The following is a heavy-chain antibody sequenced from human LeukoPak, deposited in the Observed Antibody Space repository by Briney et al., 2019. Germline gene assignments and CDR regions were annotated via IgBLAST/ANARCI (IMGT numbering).Heavy chain of an antibody. V-gene: IGHV3-64*01. D-gene: IGHD5-12*01. CDR3: ARDSPNDGSGYDTPFDY. CDR1: GFTFSSYA. Sequence: GGSLRLSCAASGFTFSSYAMHWVRQAPGKGLEYVSAISSNGGSTYYANSVKGRFTISRDNSKNTLYLQMGSLRAEDMAVYYCARDSPNDGSGYDTPFDYWGQGTLVTVSS. J-gene: IGHJ4*02. CDR2: ISSNGGST.